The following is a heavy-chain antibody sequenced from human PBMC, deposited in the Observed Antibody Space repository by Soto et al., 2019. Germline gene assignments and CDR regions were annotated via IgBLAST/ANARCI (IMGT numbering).Heavy chain of an antibody. D-gene: IGHD1-1*01. J-gene: IGHJ4*02. CDR2: FDPEDGEI. Sequence: QVHLVQSGAEVKKPGASVKVSCKVSGHTLTEFSMHRVRQAPGKGLEWMGGFDPEDGEIMYAQKFQGRVTMTEDTSTDSAYMELSSLRSEDTAVYYCAAGGTRWLHSPFDYWGQGTLVTVSS. CDR3: AAGGTRWLHSPFDY. V-gene: IGHV1-24*01. CDR1: GHTLTEFS.